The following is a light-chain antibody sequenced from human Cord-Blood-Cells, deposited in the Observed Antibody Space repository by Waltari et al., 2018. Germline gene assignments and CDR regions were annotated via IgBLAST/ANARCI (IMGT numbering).Light chain of an antibody. CDR3: SSYTSSSTLV. V-gene: IGLV2-14*01. J-gene: IGLJ3*02. Sequence: QSALTQPASVSGSLGPSITISCPGTSRDGGCHNFVSGYQKHPGKAPTLMIYDVSNRPSGVSIRFSGSKSGNTVSLTISGLQAEDEADYYCSSYTSSSTLVFGGGTKLTVL. CDR1: SRDGGCHNF. CDR2: DVS.